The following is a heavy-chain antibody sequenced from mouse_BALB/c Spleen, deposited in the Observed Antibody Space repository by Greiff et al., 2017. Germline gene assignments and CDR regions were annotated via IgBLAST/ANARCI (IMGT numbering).Heavy chain of an antibody. J-gene: IGHJ2*01. V-gene: IGHV1-15*01. Sequence: VQLQQSGAELVRPGASVTLSCKASGYTFTDYEMHWVKQTPVHGLEWIGAIDPETGGTAYNQKFKGKATLTADKSSSTAYMELRSLTSEDSAVYYCTRDVVLRSYFDYWGQGTTLTVSS. CDR3: TRDVVLRSYFDY. CDR1: GYTFTDYE. D-gene: IGHD1-1*01. CDR2: IDPETGGT.